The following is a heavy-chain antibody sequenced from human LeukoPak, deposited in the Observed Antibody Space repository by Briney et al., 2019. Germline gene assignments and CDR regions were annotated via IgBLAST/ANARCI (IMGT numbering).Heavy chain of an antibody. V-gene: IGHV3-21*01. CDR1: GFTFSSYN. CDR3: ARGYYYDSSGYLNFDY. CDR2: ISSSSSYI. J-gene: IGHJ4*02. D-gene: IGHD3-22*01. Sequence: GGSLRLSCAASGFTFSSYNVIWVRQAPGKGLEWVSSISSSSSYIYYADSVKGRFTISRGNAKNSLYLQMNSLRAEDTAVYYCARGYYYDSSGYLNFDYWGQGTLVTVSS.